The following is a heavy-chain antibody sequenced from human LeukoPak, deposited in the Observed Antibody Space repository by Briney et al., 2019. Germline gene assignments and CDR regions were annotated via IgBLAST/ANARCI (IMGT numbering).Heavy chain of an antibody. CDR1: GGFISNDY. CDR2: IYTRGGT. CDR3: ARGNLYTAGSYGYWFDP. Sequence: SETLSLTCTVSGGFISNDYWSWLRQPPGKGLEWIGYIYTRGGTNNNPSFKSRVTISADTSKNQFSLKLRSVTAAGTAVYYCARGNLYTAGSYGYWFDPWGQGTLVTVSS. D-gene: IGHD3-16*02. J-gene: IGHJ5*02. V-gene: IGHV4-4*09.